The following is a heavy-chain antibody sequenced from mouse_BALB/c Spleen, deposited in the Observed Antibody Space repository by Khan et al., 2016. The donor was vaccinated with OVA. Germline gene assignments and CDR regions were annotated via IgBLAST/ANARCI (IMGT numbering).Heavy chain of an antibody. J-gene: IGHJ4*01. CDR3: ARSGLLRYSMDY. Sequence: QIQLVQSGPELKKAGETVKISCKASGYTFTNYGMNWVKQAPGEGLKWMGWINTYTGEPTYADDFKGRFAFSLETSASTAYLQFNNIKNEDTATYCWARSGLLRYSMDYWGQGTSVTVSS. CDR2: INTYTGEP. CDR1: GYTFTNYG. D-gene: IGHD1-1*01. V-gene: IGHV9-3-1*01.